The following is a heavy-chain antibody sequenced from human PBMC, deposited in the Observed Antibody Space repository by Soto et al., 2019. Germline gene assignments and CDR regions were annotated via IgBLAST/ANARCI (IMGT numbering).Heavy chain of an antibody. V-gene: IGHV3-64*01. CDR3: ARVRPDPSYYYMDV. J-gene: IGHJ6*03. CDR1: GFTFSSYA. Sequence: GGSLRLSCAASGFTFSSYAMHWVRQAPGKGLEYVSAISSNGGSTYYANSVKGRFTISRDNSKNTLYLQMGSLRAEDMAVYYCARVRPDPSYYYMDVWGKGTTVTVSS. CDR2: ISSNGGST.